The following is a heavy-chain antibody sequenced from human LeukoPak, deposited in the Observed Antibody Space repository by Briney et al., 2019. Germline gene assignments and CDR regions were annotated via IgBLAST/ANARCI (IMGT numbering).Heavy chain of an antibody. CDR1: GYTFTGYY. D-gene: IGHD5-24*01. CDR3: ARIGRWLQLREGGFVDY. J-gene: IGHJ4*02. V-gene: IGHV1-2*06. Sequence: ASVKVSCKASGYTFTGYYMHWVRQAPGRGLEWMGRINPNSGGTNYAQKFQGRVTMTRDTSISTAYMELSRLRSDDTAVYYCARIGRWLQLREGGFVDYWGQGTLVTVSS. CDR2: INPNSGGT.